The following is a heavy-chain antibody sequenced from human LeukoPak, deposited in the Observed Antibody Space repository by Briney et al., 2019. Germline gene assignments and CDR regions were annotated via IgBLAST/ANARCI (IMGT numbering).Heavy chain of an antibody. D-gene: IGHD3-16*02. V-gene: IGHV3-30*04. J-gene: IGHJ4*02. Sequence: PGGSLRLSCADSGCTFSSYAMHWVRQAPGKGLEWVSVIAYDGRNKYYADSVKGRFTISRDNSKNTLYLQMNSLRAEDTAVYYCARGSYVWGSYRPSPIDYWGQGTLVTVSS. CDR3: ARGSYVWGSYRPSPIDY. CDR2: IAYDGRNK. CDR1: GCTFSSYA.